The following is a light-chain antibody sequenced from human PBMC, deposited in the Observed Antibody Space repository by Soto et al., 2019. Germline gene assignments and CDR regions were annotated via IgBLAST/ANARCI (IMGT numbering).Light chain of an antibody. V-gene: IGKV3-20*01. Sequence: EIVLTQSPGTLSLSPGERATLSCRASQRVSSSYLAWYQHKPGQAPRLLIYRASNRAAGIPDRFSGSGSGTDFTLTISRLEPEDFAVYYCHQSGTFGQGTKVDIK. CDR3: HQSGT. J-gene: IGKJ1*01. CDR2: RAS. CDR1: QRVSSSY.